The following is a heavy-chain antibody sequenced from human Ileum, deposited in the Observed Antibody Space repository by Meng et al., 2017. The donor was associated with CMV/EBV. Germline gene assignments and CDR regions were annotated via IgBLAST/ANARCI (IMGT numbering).Heavy chain of an antibody. Sequence: QLHLHESGPGLVKPSATLSPPCTAPGGPTTSRTYYWGWIRQPPGKGLEWIGSVYYSGTTYYNPSLKSRVNMSIDTSKNRFSLKLSSATAADTAVYYCARNVGFYSSQIAYWGQGALVTVSS. CDR1: GGPTTSRTYY. CDR3: ARNVGFYSSQIAY. D-gene: IGHD3-3*01. CDR2: VYYSGTT. V-gene: IGHV4-39*07. J-gene: IGHJ4*02.